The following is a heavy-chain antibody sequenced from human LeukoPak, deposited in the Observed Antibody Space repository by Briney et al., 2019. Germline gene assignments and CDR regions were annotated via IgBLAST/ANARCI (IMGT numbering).Heavy chain of an antibody. Sequence: GGSLRPSCAASGFTFSSYAMSWVRQAPGTGLEWVSAISGSGGSTYYADSVKGRFTISRDNSKNTLYLQMNSLRAEDTAVYYCAKDYYYDSSGYSFDYWGQGTLVTVSS. CDR1: GFTFSSYA. J-gene: IGHJ4*02. D-gene: IGHD3-22*01. CDR2: ISGSGGST. V-gene: IGHV3-23*01. CDR3: AKDYYYDSSGYSFDY.